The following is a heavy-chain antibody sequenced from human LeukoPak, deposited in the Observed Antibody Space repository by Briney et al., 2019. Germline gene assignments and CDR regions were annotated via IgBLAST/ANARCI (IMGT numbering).Heavy chain of an antibody. V-gene: IGHV4-34*01. CDR2: INHSGST. CDR3: ARSPFQGIAAARGTKYFQH. Sequence: PSETLSLTCAVYGGSFSGYYWSWIRQPPGKGLEWIGEINHSGSTNYNPSLKSRVTISVDTSKNQFSLKLSSVTAADTAVYYCARSPFQGIAAARGTKYFQHWGQGTLVTVSS. CDR1: GGSFSGYY. D-gene: IGHD6-13*01. J-gene: IGHJ1*01.